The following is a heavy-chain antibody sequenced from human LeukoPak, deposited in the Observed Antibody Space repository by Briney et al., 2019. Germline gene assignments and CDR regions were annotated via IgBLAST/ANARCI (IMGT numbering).Heavy chain of an antibody. CDR3: ARHFPNVGAIDY. D-gene: IGHD1-26*01. CDR2: IYYSGST. CDR1: GGSISSYY. J-gene: IGHJ4*02. Sequence: SETLSLTCTVSGGSISSYYWSWIRQPPGKGLEWIGYIYYSGSTNYNPSLKSRVTISVDTSKNQFSLKLSSVTAADTAVYYCARHFPNVGAIDYWGQGTLVTVSS. V-gene: IGHV4-59*01.